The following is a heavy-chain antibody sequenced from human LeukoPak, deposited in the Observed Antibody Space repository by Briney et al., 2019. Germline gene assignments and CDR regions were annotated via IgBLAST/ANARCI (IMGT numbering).Heavy chain of an antibody. D-gene: IGHD3-16*02. CDR3: ARLSSSESYYDY. V-gene: IGHV3-7*01. J-gene: IGHJ4*02. CDR2: IKLDGSEK. CDR1: GFTFSSYW. Sequence: GGSLRLSCAASGFTFSSYWMSWVRQAPGKGLEWVANIKLDGSEKYYVDSVKGRFTISRDNAKNSLYLQMNSLRAEDTAVFYCARLSSSESYYDYWGQGTLVTVSS.